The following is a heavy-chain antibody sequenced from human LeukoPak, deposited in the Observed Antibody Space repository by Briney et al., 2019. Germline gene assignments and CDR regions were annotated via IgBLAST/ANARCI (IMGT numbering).Heavy chain of an antibody. CDR2: ISAYNGNT. CDR3: ARGHYGDYPEPYNWFDP. V-gene: IGHV1-18*01. D-gene: IGHD4-17*01. CDR1: GYTFTSYG. Sequence: SSVKVSCKASGYTFTSYGISWVRQAPGQGLEWMGWISAYNGNTNYAQKLQGRVTMTTDTSTSTAYMELRSLRSDDTAVYYCARGHYGDYPEPYNWFDPWGQGTLVTVSS. J-gene: IGHJ5*02.